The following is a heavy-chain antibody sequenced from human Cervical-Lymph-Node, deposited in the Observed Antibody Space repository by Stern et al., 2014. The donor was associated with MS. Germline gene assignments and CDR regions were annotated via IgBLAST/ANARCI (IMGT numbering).Heavy chain of an antibody. J-gene: IGHJ4*02. CDR2: ISYDGSNK. Sequence: VQLVESGGGVVQPGRSLRLSCAASGFTFSSYAMHWVRQAPGKGLEWVAVISYDGSNKYYADSVKGRFTISRDNSKNTLYLQMNSLRAEDTAVYYCARARTVTRDPIFDYWGQGTLVTVSS. CDR3: ARARTVTRDPIFDY. D-gene: IGHD4-17*01. CDR1: GFTFSSYA. V-gene: IGHV3-30*01.